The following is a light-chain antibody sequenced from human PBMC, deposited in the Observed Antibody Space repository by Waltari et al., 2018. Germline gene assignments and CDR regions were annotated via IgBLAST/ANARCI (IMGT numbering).Light chain of an antibody. Sequence: SYVLTQPPSVSVATGQTARITCGGNNIGSKSVHWYQQKPGQAPVLVVDDDSDRPSGIPGRFSGSNSGNTATLTISRVEAGDEADYYGQVCDSSSDQGVFATGTKVTVL. V-gene: IGLV3-21*02. J-gene: IGLJ1*01. CDR1: NIGSKS. CDR2: DDS. CDR3: QVCDSSSDQGV.